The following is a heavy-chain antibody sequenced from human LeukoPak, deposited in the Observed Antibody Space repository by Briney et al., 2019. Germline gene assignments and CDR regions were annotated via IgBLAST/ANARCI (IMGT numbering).Heavy chain of an antibody. J-gene: IGHJ4*02. D-gene: IGHD6-19*01. V-gene: IGHV1-69*04. CDR2: IIPILGIA. CDR1: GGTFSSYA. CDR3: ARPRLLVGSGWAFDY. Sequence: ASVKVSCKASGGTFSSYAISWVRQAPGQGLEWMGRIIPILGIANYAQKFQGRVTITADKSTSTAYMELSSLRSEDTAVYYCARPRLLVGSGWAFDYWGQGTLVTVSS.